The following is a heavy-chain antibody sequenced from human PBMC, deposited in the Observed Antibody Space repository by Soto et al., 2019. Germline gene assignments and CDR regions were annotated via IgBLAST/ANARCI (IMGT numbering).Heavy chain of an antibody. V-gene: IGHV3-66*01. J-gene: IGHJ4*02. CDR3: ARDTVAVAGTDY. Sequence: EVQLVESGGGLVQPGGSLRLSCAASVTVSSNYMTWVRQAPGKGLEWVSVIYSAGSTYYADSMKGRFTISRDNSRNTLYLQMNGLRAEDTAVYYCARDTVAVAGTDYWGQGTLVTVSS. CDR1: VTVSSNY. CDR2: IYSAGST. D-gene: IGHD6-19*01.